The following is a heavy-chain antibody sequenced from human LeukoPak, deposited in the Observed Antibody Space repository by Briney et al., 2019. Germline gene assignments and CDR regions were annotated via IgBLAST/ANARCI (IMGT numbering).Heavy chain of an antibody. J-gene: IGHJ4*02. D-gene: IGHD6-19*01. Sequence: GASVKVSCKASGYTFTSYAMHWVRQAPGQRLEWMGWINAGNGNTKYSQKFQGRVTITRDTSASTAYMELSSLRSEDTAVYYCAIGYSSGWCFDYWGQGTLVTVSS. CDR1: GYTFTSYA. CDR3: AIGYSSGWCFDY. CDR2: INAGNGNT. V-gene: IGHV1-3*01.